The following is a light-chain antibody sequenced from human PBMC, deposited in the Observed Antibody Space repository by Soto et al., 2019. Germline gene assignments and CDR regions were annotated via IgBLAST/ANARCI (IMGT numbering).Light chain of an antibody. CDR1: TRDVVGYNY. CDR3: SSYAASNNFYFV. J-gene: IGLJ3*02. Sequence: QSALTQPPSASGSPGQSVTISCTGPTRDVVGYNYVSWYQQYPGRAPKLMIYEVTKRPSGVPDRFSGSKSGNTASLTVSGLQAEDEADYYCSSYAASNNFYFVFGGGTKVTVL. CDR2: EVT. V-gene: IGLV2-8*01.